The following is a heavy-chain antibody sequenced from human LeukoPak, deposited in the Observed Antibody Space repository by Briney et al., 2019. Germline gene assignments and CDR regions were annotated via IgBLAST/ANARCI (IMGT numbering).Heavy chain of an antibody. CDR1: GYTFTSYY. CDR3: ARVRDYGGNTDASDI. V-gene: IGHV1-46*01. Sequence: ASVKVSCKASGYTFTSYYMHWVRQAPGQGLEWMGIINPSGGSPSSAQKFQGRVTMTRDTSTSTVYMELSSLRSEDTAMYYCARVRDYGGNTDASDIWGQGTMVTVSS. CDR2: INPSGGSP. J-gene: IGHJ3*02. D-gene: IGHD4-23*01.